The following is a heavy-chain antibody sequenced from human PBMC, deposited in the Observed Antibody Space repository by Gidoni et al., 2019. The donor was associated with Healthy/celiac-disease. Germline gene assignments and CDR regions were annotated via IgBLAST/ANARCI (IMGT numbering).Heavy chain of an antibody. V-gene: IGHV3-7*01. CDR1: GFTFSSYW. CDR3: ARDQRKGDRYIAAAAAFDY. CDR2: IKQDGSEK. D-gene: IGHD6-13*01. Sequence: EVQLVESGGGLVQPGGSLRLSCAASGFTFSSYWMSWVRQAPGKGLEWVANIKQDGSEKYYVDSVKGRFTISRDNAKNSLYLQMNSLRAEDTAVYYCARDQRKGDRYIAAAAAFDYWGQGTLVTVSS. J-gene: IGHJ4*02.